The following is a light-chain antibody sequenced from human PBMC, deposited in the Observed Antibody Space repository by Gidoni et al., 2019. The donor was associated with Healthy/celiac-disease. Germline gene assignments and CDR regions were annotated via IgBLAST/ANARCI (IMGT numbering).Light chain of an antibody. CDR1: QSVSSN. Sequence: EIVMTQSPATLSVPPGERATLSCRASQSVSSNLAWYQQKPGQAPRLLIYGASTRATGIPARFSGSGSGTEFTLTISSLQSEDFAVYYCQQDNNWPLWTFGQGTKVEIK. V-gene: IGKV3-15*01. CDR3: QQDNNWPLWT. J-gene: IGKJ1*01. CDR2: GAS.